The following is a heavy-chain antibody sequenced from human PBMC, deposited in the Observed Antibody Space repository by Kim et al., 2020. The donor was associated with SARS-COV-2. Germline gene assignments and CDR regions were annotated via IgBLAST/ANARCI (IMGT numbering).Heavy chain of an antibody. V-gene: IGHV3-15*01. D-gene: IGHD6-19*01. J-gene: IGHJ3*02. CDR3: TTDLLSGWYDNSAFDI. Sequence: PVKGRFTISRDDSKNTLYLQMNSLKTEDTAVYYCTTDLLSGWYDNSAFDIWGQGTMVTVSS.